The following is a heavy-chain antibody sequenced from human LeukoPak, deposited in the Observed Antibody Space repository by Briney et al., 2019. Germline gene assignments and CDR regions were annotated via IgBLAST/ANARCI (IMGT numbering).Heavy chain of an antibody. V-gene: IGHV4-61*02. CDR2: IYTSGST. D-gene: IGHD2-2*01. CDR3: ARGVFCSSTSCYFSDFDY. Sequence: SQTLSLTCTVSGGSISSGSYYWSWIRQPAGKGLEWIGRIYTSGSTNYNPSLKSRVTISVDTSKNQFSLKLSSVTAADTAVYYCARGVFCSSTSCYFSDFDYWGRGTLVTVSS. CDR1: GGSISSGSYY. J-gene: IGHJ4*02.